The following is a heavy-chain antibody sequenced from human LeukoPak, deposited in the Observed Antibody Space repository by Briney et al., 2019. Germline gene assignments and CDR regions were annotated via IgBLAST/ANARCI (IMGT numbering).Heavy chain of an antibody. J-gene: IGHJ4*02. CDR1: GFILSAYE. CDR3: AMATR. Sequence: GGSLRLSCAASGFILSAYEMNWVRQAPGKGLEWVANIKEDGSATSYVDSVKGRFTISRDNAKSSLYLQMNSLRVDDTAVYYCAMATRWGQGTLVTVSS. V-gene: IGHV3-7*04. CDR2: IKEDGSAT.